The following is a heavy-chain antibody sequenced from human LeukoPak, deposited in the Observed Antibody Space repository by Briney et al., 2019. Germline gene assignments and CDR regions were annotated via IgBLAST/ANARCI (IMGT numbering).Heavy chain of an antibody. CDR2: IYPGDSHT. Sequence: GESLKISCQGSGYDFSTYWIAWVRQLPGKGLEWMGIIYPGDSHTNYSPSFQGHFTISADKSISTAYLQWSSLKASDTAMYFCARHVNWRSGQSWFDPWGQGTLVTVSS. J-gene: IGHJ5*02. D-gene: IGHD3-10*01. V-gene: IGHV5-51*01. CDR1: GYDFSTYW. CDR3: ARHVNWRSGQSWFDP.